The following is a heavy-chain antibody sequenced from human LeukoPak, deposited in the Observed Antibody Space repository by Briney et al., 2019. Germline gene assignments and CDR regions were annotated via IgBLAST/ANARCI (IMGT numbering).Heavy chain of an antibody. CDR3: AKVTKGYYFDY. J-gene: IGHJ4*02. V-gene: IGHV3-53*01. CDR1: GFTVSSNY. Sequence: GGSLRLSCAASGFTVSSNYMSWVRQAPGKGLEWVSLIYSGADTYYADSVKGRFTISRDNSKNTLYLQMNSLRAEDTAVYYYAKVTKGYYFDYWGQGTLVTVSS. CDR2: IYSGADT.